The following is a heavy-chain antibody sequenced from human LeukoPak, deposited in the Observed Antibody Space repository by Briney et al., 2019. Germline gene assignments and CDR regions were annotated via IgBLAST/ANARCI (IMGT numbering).Heavy chain of an antibody. Sequence: GGSLRLSCAASGFTFSSYGMHWVRHAPGKGLEWVAFIRYDGSNKYYADSVKGRFTISRDNSKNTLYLQMNSLRAEDTAVYYCAKDRRSGWYFDYWGQGTLATVSS. CDR3: AKDRRSGWYFDY. CDR1: GFTFSSYG. CDR2: IRYDGSNK. D-gene: IGHD6-19*01. J-gene: IGHJ4*02. V-gene: IGHV3-30*02.